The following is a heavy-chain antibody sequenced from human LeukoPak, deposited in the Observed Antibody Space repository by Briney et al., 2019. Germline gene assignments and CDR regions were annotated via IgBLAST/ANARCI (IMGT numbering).Heavy chain of an antibody. CDR1: GFRFSDSA. J-gene: IGHJ1*01. V-gene: IGHV3-23*01. CDR2: ISGSGGRT. CDR3: VKGSFAGVIGTLGY. D-gene: IGHD3-16*02. Sequence: GGSLRLSCAASGFRFSDSALAWVRQAPGKGLEWVSAISGSGGRTYYADSVRGRFIISRDNHKNTLYLQMNSLRAEDTAVYYCVKGSFAGVIGTLGYWGQGTLVAVSS.